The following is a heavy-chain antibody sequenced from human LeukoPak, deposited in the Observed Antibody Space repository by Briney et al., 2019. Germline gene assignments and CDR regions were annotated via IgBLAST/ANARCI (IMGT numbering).Heavy chain of an antibody. J-gene: IGHJ4*02. V-gene: IGHV1-46*02. CDR1: GYPVNSFY. CDR2: IYPSGGSA. CDR3: ARERPSSYYFDY. Sequence: ASVKVSCKASGYPVNSFYTHWVRQAPGQGLEWVGIIYPSGGSASFTQKFQGRVTMTRDTSTSTFYMELSSLRSEDTAVYFCARERPSSYYFDYWGQGTLVTVPS.